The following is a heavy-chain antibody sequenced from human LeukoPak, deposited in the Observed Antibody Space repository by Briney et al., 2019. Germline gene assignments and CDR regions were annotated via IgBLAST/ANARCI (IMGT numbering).Heavy chain of an antibody. CDR2: INHSGST. CDR1: GGSFSGYY. Sequence: SETLSLTCAVYGGSFSGYYWSWIRQPPGKGLEWIGEINHSGSTNYNPSLKSRVTISVDASKNQFSLKLISVTAADTAVYYCARGIVLRWVGATRRWFDPWGQGTLVTVSS. CDR3: ARGIVLRWVGATRRWFDP. J-gene: IGHJ5*02. V-gene: IGHV4-34*01. D-gene: IGHD1-26*01.